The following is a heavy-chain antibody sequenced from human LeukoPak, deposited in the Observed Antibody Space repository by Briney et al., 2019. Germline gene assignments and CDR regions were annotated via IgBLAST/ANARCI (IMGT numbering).Heavy chain of an antibody. CDR3: AKDLRVYYYDSRY. Sequence: GGSLRLSCAASGFTFSDYYMSWIRQAPGKGLEWVSAISGSGGSTYYADSVKGRFTVSRDNSKNTLYLQMNSPRAEDTAVYYCAKDLRVYYYDSRYWGQGTLVTVSS. CDR1: GFTFSDYY. J-gene: IGHJ4*02. CDR2: ISGSGGST. V-gene: IGHV3-23*01. D-gene: IGHD3-22*01.